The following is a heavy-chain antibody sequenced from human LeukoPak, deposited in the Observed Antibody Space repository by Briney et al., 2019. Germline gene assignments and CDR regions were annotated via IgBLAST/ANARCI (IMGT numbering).Heavy chain of an antibody. CDR3: ARDRGSDGSDQLDP. J-gene: IGHJ5*02. CDR1: GVSVSNYC. Sequence: SETLSLTCTVSGVSVSNYCWTWIRQPAGKGLEWTGRICSSGSTIYNPSLKSRVTMSLDMSNNQFSLKLTSVTAADTAIYYRARDRGSDGSDQLDPWGQGILVTVSS. CDR2: ICSSGST. V-gene: IGHV4-4*07. D-gene: IGHD3-10*01.